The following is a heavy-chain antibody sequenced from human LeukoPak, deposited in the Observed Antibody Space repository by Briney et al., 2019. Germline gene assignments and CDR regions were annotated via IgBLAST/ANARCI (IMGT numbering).Heavy chain of an antibody. CDR3: ATAYGDYALN. V-gene: IGHV1-18*04. D-gene: IGHD4-17*01. Sequence: ASVKVSCKASGYTFTGYYMHWVRQAPGQGLEWMGWISAYNGNTNYAQKLQGRVTMTTDTSTSTAYMELRSLRSDDTAVYYCATAYGDYALNWGQGTLVTVSS. CDR1: GYTFTGYY. CDR2: ISAYNGNT. J-gene: IGHJ4*02.